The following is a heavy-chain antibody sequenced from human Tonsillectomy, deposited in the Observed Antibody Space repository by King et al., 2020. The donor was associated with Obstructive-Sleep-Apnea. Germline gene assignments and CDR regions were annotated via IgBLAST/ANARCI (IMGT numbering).Heavy chain of an antibody. CDR2: ISSSSSYI. V-gene: IGHV3-21*01. CDR3: AREVDWYFDL. J-gene: IGHJ2*01. D-gene: IGHD2-2*01. CDR1: VFTFSSYS. Sequence: VQLVESGGVLFKPGGSLRLSCAASVFTFSSYSMNLVRQAPGKVLDWVSSISSSSSYIYYADSVKGRFTISRDNAKNSLYLQMNSLRAEDTAVYYCAREVDWYFDLWGRGTLVTVSS.